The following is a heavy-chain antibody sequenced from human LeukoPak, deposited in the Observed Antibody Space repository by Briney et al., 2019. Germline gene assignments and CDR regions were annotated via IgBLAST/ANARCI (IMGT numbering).Heavy chain of an antibody. CDR1: GFTFSSYA. D-gene: IGHD2-15*01. CDR3: AKDEGYCSGGSCYYFDY. CDR2: ISGSGGST. J-gene: IGHJ4*02. V-gene: IGHV3-23*01. Sequence: GGSLRLSCAASGFTFSSYAMSWVRQAPGKGLEWVSAISGSGGSTYYADSVKGRFTISRDNSKNTLYLQMNSPRAEDTAVYYCAKDEGYCSGGSCYYFDYWGQGTLVTVSS.